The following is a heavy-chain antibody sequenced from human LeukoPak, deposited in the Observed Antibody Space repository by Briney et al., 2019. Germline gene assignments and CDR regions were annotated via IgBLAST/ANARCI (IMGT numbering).Heavy chain of an antibody. CDR3: AGAHHYYDSSGYYYATFDY. J-gene: IGHJ4*02. V-gene: IGHV1-69*06. CDR1: GGTFSSYA. CDR2: IIPIFGTA. Sequence: SAKVSCKASGGTFSSYAISWVRQAPGQGLEWMGGIIPIFGTANYAQKSQGRVTITADKSTSTAYMELSSLRSEDTAVYYCAGAHHYYDSSGYYYATFDYWGQGTLVTVSS. D-gene: IGHD3-22*01.